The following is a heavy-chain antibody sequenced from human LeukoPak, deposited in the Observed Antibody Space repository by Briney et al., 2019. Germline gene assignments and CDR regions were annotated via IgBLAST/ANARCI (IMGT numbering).Heavy chain of an antibody. V-gene: IGHV4-34*01. CDR3: ARTRMYCSSTSCYPALRLTPFDH. CDR1: GGSFSGYY. Sequence: SETLSLTCAVYGGSFSGYYWSWIRQPPGKGLEWIGEINHSGSTNYNPSLKSRVTISADTSKNQFSLKLSSATAADTAVYYCARTRMYCSSTSCYPALRLTPFDHWGQGTLVTVSS. D-gene: IGHD2-2*01. J-gene: IGHJ4*02. CDR2: INHSGST.